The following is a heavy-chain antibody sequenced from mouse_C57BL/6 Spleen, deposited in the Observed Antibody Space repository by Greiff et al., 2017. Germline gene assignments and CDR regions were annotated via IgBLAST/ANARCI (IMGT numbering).Heavy chain of an antibody. CDR3: ARSPITTVVAPYYAMDY. Sequence: QVQLQQPGAELVMPGASVKLSCKASGYTFTSYWMHWVKQRPGQGLEWIGEIDPSDSYTNYKQKFKGKSTLTVDKSSSTAYMQLSILTSEDSAVYYCARSPITTVVAPYYAMDYWGQGTSVTVSS. V-gene: IGHV1-69*01. D-gene: IGHD1-1*01. CDR2: IDPSDSYT. J-gene: IGHJ4*01. CDR1: GYTFTSYW.